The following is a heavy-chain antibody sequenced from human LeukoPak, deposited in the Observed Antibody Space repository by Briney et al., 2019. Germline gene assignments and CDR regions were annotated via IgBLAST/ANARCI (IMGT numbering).Heavy chain of an antibody. CDR1: GLTFSSYS. J-gene: IGHJ5*02. Sequence: PGGSLRLSCAASGLTFSSYSMNWVRQPPGKGLEWIGSIYYSGSTYYNPSLKSRVTISVDTSKNQFSLKLSSVTAADTAVYYCARGHYDFWSGYLNWFDPWGQGTLVTVSS. CDR2: IYYSGST. V-gene: IGHV4-39*07. D-gene: IGHD3-3*01. CDR3: ARGHYDFWSGYLNWFDP.